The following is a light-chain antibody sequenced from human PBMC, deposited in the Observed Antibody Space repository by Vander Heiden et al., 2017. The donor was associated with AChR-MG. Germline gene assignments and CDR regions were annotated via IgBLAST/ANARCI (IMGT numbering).Light chain of an antibody. CDR2: LGS. Sequence: DIVMSQSPLSLAVSPGEPASVSCRSSQSLLHKNGYHYLDWYLQKPGQSAQLLIYLGSNRASGVPDRFSGSGSGTDFTLKISRVEPEDVGVYYCRKALQSPCTFGQGTKLEIK. CDR1: QSLLHKNGYHY. CDR3: RKALQSPCT. J-gene: IGKJ2*02. V-gene: IGKV2-28*01.